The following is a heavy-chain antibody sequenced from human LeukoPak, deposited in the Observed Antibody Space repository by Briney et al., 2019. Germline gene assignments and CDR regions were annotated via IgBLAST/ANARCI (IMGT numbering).Heavy chain of an antibody. J-gene: IGHJ4*02. CDR1: GGSISSYY. CDR3: ARSGPIAVAGVDY. V-gene: IGHV4-4*07. D-gene: IGHD6-19*01. Sequence: PSETLSLTCIVSGGSISSYYCSWIRQPAGKGLEWIGRIYSSGNTNYNPSLKSRVTISVDKSKNQFSLKLSSVTAADTAVYYCARSGPIAVAGVDYWGQGTLVTVSS. CDR2: IYSSGNT.